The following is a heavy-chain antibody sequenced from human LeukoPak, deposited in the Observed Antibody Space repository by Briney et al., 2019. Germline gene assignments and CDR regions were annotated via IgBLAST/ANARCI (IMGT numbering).Heavy chain of an antibody. CDR2: IKQDGSEK. CDR3: ASLRVRYFDWLFSGSYYFDY. CDR1: GFTFSSYW. Sequence: GGSLRLSCAASGFTFSSYWMSWVRQAPGKGLEWVANIKQDGSEKYYVDSVKGRFTISRDNAKNSLYLQMNSLRAEDTAVYYCASLRVRYFDWLFSGSYYFDYWGQGTLVTVSS. J-gene: IGHJ4*02. D-gene: IGHD3-9*01. V-gene: IGHV3-7*01.